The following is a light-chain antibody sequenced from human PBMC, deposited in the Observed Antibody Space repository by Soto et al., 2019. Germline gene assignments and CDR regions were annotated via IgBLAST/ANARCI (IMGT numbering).Light chain of an antibody. CDR1: QSLVYSNGNTY. Sequence: DVVVTQSPLSLPVTLGQPASISCRSSQSLVYSNGNTYLAWFQQRPGQSPRRLIYKVFIRDSGVPDRFSGSGSGTGVTLTISRGEAGDVGVYYCMQGTHWPRTFGQGTKVEIK. V-gene: IGKV2-30*01. CDR2: KVF. CDR3: MQGTHWPRT. J-gene: IGKJ1*01.